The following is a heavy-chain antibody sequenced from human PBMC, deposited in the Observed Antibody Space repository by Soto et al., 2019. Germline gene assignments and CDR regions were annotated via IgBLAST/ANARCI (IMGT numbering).Heavy chain of an antibody. J-gene: IGHJ4*02. CDR3: ARELKSSSWYVDY. CDR2: IVVGSGNT. V-gene: IGHV1-58*01. CDR1: GFTFTSSA. D-gene: IGHD6-13*01. Sequence: SVKVSCKASGFTFTSSAVQWVRQARGQRLEWIGWIVVGSGNTNYAQKFQERATITRDMSTSTAYMELRSLRSDDTAVPYCARELKSSSWYVDYWGQGTLGTGSS.